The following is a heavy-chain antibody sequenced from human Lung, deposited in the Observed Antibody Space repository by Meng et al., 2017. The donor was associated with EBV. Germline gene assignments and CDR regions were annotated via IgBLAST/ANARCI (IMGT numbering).Heavy chain of an antibody. V-gene: IGHV4-31*03. CDR2: IYYSGST. Sequence: QVQLQESGPGLVKPSQPLSLTCTVSGGSISSGGYYWSWIRQHPGKGLEWIGYIYYSGSTFYTPSLKSRATLSVDTSKNQFSLKLNSVTAADTAVYYCARLRLVWMFDYWGQGALVTVSS. J-gene: IGHJ4*02. D-gene: IGHD6-19*01. CDR1: GGSISSGGYY. CDR3: ARLRLVWMFDY.